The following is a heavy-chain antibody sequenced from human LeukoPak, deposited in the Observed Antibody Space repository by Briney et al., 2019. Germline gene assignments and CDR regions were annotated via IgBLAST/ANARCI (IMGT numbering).Heavy chain of an antibody. Sequence: PSETLSLTCSVSGDSLTTSFYFWGWVRQPPGKALEWIGSIYYTGTTYYNPSLKYRVIISEDTSKNQFYLQMTSVTAADTALYFCARHSKIVLATGWFDPWGQGVLVTVSS. J-gene: IGHJ5*02. V-gene: IGHV4-39*01. CDR2: IYYTGTT. CDR1: GDSLTTSFYF. CDR3: ARHSKIVLATGWFDP. D-gene: IGHD3-16*02.